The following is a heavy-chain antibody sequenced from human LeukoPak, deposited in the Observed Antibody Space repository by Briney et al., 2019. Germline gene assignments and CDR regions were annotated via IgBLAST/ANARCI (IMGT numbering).Heavy chain of an antibody. CDR2: ISSGSGYI. Sequence: GGSLRLSCAASGFTFSSYTMHWVRQAPGKGLEWVSSISSGSGYIYYADSVKGRFTISRDNAKSSLFLQMNSLRAEDTAVYYCARATGSGSYYSFDYWGQGTLVTVSS. V-gene: IGHV3-21*06. CDR3: ARATGSGSYYSFDY. D-gene: IGHD1-26*01. CDR1: GFTFSSYT. J-gene: IGHJ4*02.